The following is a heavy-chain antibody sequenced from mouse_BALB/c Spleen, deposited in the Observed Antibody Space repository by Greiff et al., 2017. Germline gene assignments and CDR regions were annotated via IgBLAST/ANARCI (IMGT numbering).Heavy chain of an antibody. CDR2: ISSGGSYT. D-gene: IGHD2-4*01. V-gene: IGHV5-6*01. Sequence: EVQRVESGGDLVKPGGSLKLSCAASGFTFSSYGLSWVRQTPDKRLEWVATISSGGSYTYYPDSVKGRFTISRDNAKNTLYLQMSSLKSEDTAMYYCARHGDYDGAWFAYWGQGTTLTVSS. CDR1: GFTFSSYG. J-gene: IGHJ2*01. CDR3: ARHGDYDGAWFAY.